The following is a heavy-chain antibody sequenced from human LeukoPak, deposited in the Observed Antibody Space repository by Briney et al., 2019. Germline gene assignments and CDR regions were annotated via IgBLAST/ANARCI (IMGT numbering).Heavy chain of an antibody. V-gene: IGHV3-30*02. J-gene: IGHJ5*01. CDR2: IHTDQTIQ. D-gene: IGHD3-10*01. CDR1: GFTFSSYW. CDR3: GYYNSGSYSTPDS. Sequence: GGSLRLSCAASGFTFSSYWMSWVRQAPGKGLEWVAYIHTDQTIQYYADSVKGRFTISRDNSKNTLYLQMKTLRSEDTAVYYCGYYNSGSYSTPDSWGQGTQVTVSS.